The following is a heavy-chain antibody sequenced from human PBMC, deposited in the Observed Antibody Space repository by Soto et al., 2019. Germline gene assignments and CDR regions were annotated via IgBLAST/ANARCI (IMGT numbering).Heavy chain of an antibody. Sequence: PGGSLRLSCAVSGFTFGDFAMSWVRQAPGKGLEWVSGINWNGISTSYRDSVEGRFIISRDDAQNSLYLQMNSLRAEDTALYYCARDGFQYDDGGYYEFDYWGQGTMVTVSS. V-gene: IGHV3-20*04. D-gene: IGHD3-22*01. CDR1: GFTFGDFA. J-gene: IGHJ4*02. CDR3: ARDGFQYDDGGYYEFDY. CDR2: INWNGIST.